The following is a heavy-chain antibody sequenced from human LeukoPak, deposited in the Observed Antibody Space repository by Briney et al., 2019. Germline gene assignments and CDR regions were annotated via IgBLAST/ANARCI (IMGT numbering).Heavy chain of an antibody. Sequence: GGSLRLSCAASGFTFSSYWMHWVRQAPGKGLVWVSRINSDGSRTGYADSVKGRFTISRDNAKNTLYLQMNSLRAEDTAVYYCAKDPPSLLWFGESVAFDIWGQGTMVTVSS. CDR2: INSDGSRT. CDR1: GFTFSSYW. CDR3: AKDPPSLLWFGESVAFDI. D-gene: IGHD3-10*01. V-gene: IGHV3-74*01. J-gene: IGHJ3*02.